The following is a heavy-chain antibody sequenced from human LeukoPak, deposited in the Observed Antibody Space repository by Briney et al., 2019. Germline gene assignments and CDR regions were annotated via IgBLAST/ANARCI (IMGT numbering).Heavy chain of an antibody. D-gene: IGHD4-11*01. V-gene: IGHV1-69*04. CDR1: GGTFSSYA. J-gene: IGHJ3*02. Sequence: AASVKVSCKASGGTFSSYAISRVRQAPGQGLEWMGRIIPILGIANYAQKFQGRVTITADKSTSTAYMELSSLRSEDTAVYYCARVGGSTVTQGGAFDIWGQGTMVTVSS. CDR2: IIPILGIA. CDR3: ARVGGSTVTQGGAFDI.